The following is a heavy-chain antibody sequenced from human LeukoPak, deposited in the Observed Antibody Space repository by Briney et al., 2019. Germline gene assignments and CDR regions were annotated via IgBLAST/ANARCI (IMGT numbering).Heavy chain of an antibody. CDR2: IYYSGST. J-gene: IGHJ3*02. D-gene: IGHD6-25*01. CDR3: ARTPGRLRGPSAFDI. CDR1: GCSISSYY. V-gene: IGHV4-59*01. Sequence: SETLSLTCTVSGCSISSYYWSWVRQPPGKGLEWVGYIYYSGSTNYNPSLKSRVTISVHTSKNQFSLKLSSVTAADTAVYCCARTPGRLRGPSAFDIWGQGTMVTVSS.